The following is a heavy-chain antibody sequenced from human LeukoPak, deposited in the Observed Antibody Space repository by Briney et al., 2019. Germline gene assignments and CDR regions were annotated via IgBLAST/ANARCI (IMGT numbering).Heavy chain of an antibody. J-gene: IGHJ5*02. CDR2: IYTSGST. CDR1: GGSISSGSYY. CDR3: ARAKIKSGYYYGSGTQWFDP. Sequence: PSETLSLTCTVSGGSISSGSYYWSWIRQPAGKGLEWIGRIYTSGSTNYNPSLKSRVTISVDTSKNQFSLKLSSVTAADTAVYYCARAKIKSGYYYGSGTQWFDPWGQGTLVTVSS. V-gene: IGHV4-61*02. D-gene: IGHD3-10*01.